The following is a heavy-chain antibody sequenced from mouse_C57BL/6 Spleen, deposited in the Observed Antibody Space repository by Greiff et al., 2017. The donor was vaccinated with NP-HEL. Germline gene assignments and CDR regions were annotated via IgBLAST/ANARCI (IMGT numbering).Heavy chain of an antibody. J-gene: IGHJ1*03. CDR1: GYTFTDYE. CDR3: TRNYGSSYIRGYFDV. V-gene: IGHV1-15*01. Sequence: VQLQESGAELVRPGASVTLSCKASGYTFTDYEMHWVKQTPVHGLEWIGAIDPETGGTAYNQKFKGKAILTADKSSSTAYMELRSLTSEDSAVYYCTRNYGSSYIRGYFDVWGTGTTVTVSS. D-gene: IGHD1-1*01. CDR2: IDPETGGT.